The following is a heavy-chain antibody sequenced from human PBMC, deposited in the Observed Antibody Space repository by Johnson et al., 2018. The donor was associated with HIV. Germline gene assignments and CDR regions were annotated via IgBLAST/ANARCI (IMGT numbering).Heavy chain of an antibody. CDR2: ISYDGSNN. D-gene: IGHD2-21*01. CDR3: ATHIVVVIAIRNAFDI. V-gene: IGHV3-30*03. Sequence: QVQLVESGGGVVQPGRSLRLSCAASGFTFSSYGMHWVRQAPGKGLEWVAVISYDGSNNYYADSVKGRFTISRDNSKTTLYLQMNSLRAEDAAVYYLATHIVVVIAIRNAFDIWGQGTMVTVSS. CDR1: GFTFSSYG. J-gene: IGHJ3*02.